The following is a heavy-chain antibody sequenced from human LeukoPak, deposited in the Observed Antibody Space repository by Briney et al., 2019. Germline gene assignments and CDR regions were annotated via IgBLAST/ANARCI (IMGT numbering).Heavy chain of an antibody. D-gene: IGHD3-10*01. J-gene: IGHJ4*02. CDR3: ARAYAVRPLIITHFDL. CDR1: SGSITGYY. V-gene: IGHV4-59*12. Sequence: SETLSLTCTVSSGSITGYYWSWIRQPPGKGLEWIGNIFDSGSTNYNSSLKSRLTISVDTSKTQLSLKLNSVTAADTAVYYCARAYAVRPLIITHFDLWGQRSLVTVSS. CDR2: IFDSGST.